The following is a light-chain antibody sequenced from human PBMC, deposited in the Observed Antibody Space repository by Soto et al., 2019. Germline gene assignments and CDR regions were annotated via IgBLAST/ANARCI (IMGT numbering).Light chain of an antibody. CDR2: GAS. CDR1: QSISTS. J-gene: IGKJ1*01. CDR3: QQSYTILRT. Sequence: DIQMTQSPSSLSASVGYIFTITCLTSQSISTSLNWYLQKPGEAPKLLIYGASSLQSGVPSRFSGRGSGTDFTLTISNLQPEDFAIYYCQQSYTILRTFGQGTKVDIK. V-gene: IGKV1-39*01.